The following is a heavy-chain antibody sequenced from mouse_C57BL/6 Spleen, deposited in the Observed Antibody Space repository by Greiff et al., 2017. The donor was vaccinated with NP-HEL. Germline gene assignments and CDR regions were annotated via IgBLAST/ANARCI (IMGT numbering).Heavy chain of an antibody. CDR1: GFTFTAYY. J-gene: IGHJ2*01. CDR3: ARSPNWSYFDY. D-gene: IGHD4-1*01. CDR2: IRNKANGYTT. Sequence: EVQVVESGGGLVQPGGSLSLSCAASGFTFTAYYMSWVRQPPGKALEWLGFIRNKANGYTTEYSASVKGRFTISRDNSQSILYLQMNALRAEDSATYYCARSPNWSYFDYWGQGTTLTVSS. V-gene: IGHV7-3*01.